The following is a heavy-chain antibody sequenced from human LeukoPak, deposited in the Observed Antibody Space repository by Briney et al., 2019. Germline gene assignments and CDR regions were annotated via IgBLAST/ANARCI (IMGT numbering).Heavy chain of an antibody. CDR2: IRYDGSNK. D-gene: IGHD3-10*01. J-gene: IGHJ6*03. CDR1: GFTFSSYG. CDR3: AKAHRGMVWFGELPYSHMDV. V-gene: IGHV3-30*02. Sequence: GGSLRLSCAASGFTFSSYGMHWVRQAPGKGLEWVAFIRYDGSNKYYADSVKGRFTISRDNSKNTLYLQMNSLRAEDTAVYYCAKAHRGMVWFGELPYSHMDVWGKGTTVTVSS.